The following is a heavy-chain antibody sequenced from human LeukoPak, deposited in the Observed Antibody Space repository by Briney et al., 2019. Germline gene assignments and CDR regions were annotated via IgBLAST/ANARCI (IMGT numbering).Heavy chain of an antibody. D-gene: IGHD3-22*01. CDR2: IKGDGSTP. CDR1: GFTFSTSH. CDR3: ARGWVPSDISMN. Sequence: GGSLRLSCAASGFTFSTSHMYWVRQAPGKGLVWVSRIKGDGSTPEYADSVKGRFTISRDNAKNTVDLQMNSLRAEDTAVYYCARGWVPSDISMNWGQGTMVTVSS. J-gene: IGHJ3*01. V-gene: IGHV3-74*01.